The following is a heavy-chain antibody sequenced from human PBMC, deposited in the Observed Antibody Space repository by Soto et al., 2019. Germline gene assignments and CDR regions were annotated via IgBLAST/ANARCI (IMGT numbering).Heavy chain of an antibody. V-gene: IGHV3-74*01. J-gene: IGHJ3*02. CDR2: INSDGSST. CDR3: ARSAYYYDSSGPVNDAFDI. Sequence: PGGSLRPSCAASGFTFSSYWMHWVSKTPGKGLVWVSRINSDGSSTSYADSVKGRFTISRDNAKNTLYLQMNSLRAEDTAVYYCARSAYYYDSSGPVNDAFDIWGQGTMVTVSS. D-gene: IGHD3-22*01. CDR1: GFTFSSYW.